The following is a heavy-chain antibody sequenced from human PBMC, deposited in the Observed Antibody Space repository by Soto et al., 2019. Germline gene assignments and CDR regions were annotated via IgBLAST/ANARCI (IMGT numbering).Heavy chain of an antibody. D-gene: IGHD3-3*01. Sequence: RLSCAASGFTVSSNYMSWVRQAPGKGLEWVSVIYSGGSTYYADSVKGRFTISRDNSKNTLYLQMNSLRAEDTAVYYCARSQNDFWSGYPPGFDYWGQGTLVTVPQ. V-gene: IGHV3-53*01. CDR1: GFTVSSNY. CDR3: ARSQNDFWSGYPPGFDY. J-gene: IGHJ4*02. CDR2: IYSGGST.